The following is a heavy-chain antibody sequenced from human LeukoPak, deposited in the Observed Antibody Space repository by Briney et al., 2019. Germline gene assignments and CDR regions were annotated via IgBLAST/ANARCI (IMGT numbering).Heavy chain of an antibody. Sequence: GGSLRLSCAAPGFTFRSFEMHWVRQAPGKGLEWVSYISSNGRTTFYADSVKGRFTISRDNAKNSLYLQMNSLRAEDTAVYYCARGYRAGYNYDYWGQGTLVTVSS. CDR3: ARGYRAGYNYDY. CDR1: GFTFRSFE. J-gene: IGHJ4*02. D-gene: IGHD5-24*01. V-gene: IGHV3-48*03. CDR2: ISSNGRTT.